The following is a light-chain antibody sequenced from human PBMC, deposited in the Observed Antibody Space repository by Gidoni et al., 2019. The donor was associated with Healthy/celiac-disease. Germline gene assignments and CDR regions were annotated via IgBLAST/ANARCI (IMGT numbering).Light chain of an antibody. CDR1: QSVSSY. V-gene: IGKV3-11*01. CDR2: DAS. J-gene: IGKJ4*01. Sequence: EIVLTQSPATLSLSPGERATLSCRASQSVSSYLAWYQQKPGQAPRLLIYDASNRATGIPARFSGSGSGTDFTLTISSLEPEDVAVYYCQQRSNWPFTFGGGTKVEIK. CDR3: QQRSNWPFT.